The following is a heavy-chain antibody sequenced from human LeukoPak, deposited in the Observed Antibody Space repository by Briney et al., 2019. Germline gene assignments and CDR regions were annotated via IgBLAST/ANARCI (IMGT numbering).Heavy chain of an antibody. CDR3: ASPMTKGGAFDI. D-gene: IGHD4-11*01. J-gene: IGHJ3*02. CDR2: IYSGGST. CDR1: GFTFSSNY. V-gene: IGHV3-66*01. Sequence: GGSLRLSCAASGFTFSSNYMSWVRQAPGKGLEWVSVIYSGGSTYYADSVKGRFTISKDNSKNTLYLQMNSLRAEDTAVYYCASPMTKGGAFDIWGQGTMVTVSS.